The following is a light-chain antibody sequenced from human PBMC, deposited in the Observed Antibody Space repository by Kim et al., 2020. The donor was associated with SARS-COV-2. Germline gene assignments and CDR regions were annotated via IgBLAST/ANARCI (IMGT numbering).Light chain of an antibody. CDR3: NSRDSSGKHVV. Sequence: AVGETYRITCQGDSLRSYYASWYQQKPGQAPVLVIYGKNNRPSGIPDRFSGSSSGNTSSLTITGAQAEDEADYYCNSRDSSGKHVVFGGGTQLTVL. J-gene: IGLJ2*01. V-gene: IGLV3-19*01. CDR2: GKN. CDR1: SLRSYY.